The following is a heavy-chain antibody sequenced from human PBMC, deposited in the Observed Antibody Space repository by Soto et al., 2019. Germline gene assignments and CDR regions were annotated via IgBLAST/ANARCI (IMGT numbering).Heavy chain of an antibody. V-gene: IGHV3-23*01. Sequence: EVQLLESGGGLVQPGESLRLSCAASGFTFSSYAMSWVRQAPGKGLEWVSVISGSDDSTYYADTVKGRFTISRDNSKNTLYVQMNSPRAEDTAVYYCAKTSSASTFDYCGQGTLGTVSS. D-gene: IGHD6-6*01. CDR1: GFTFSSYA. CDR3: AKTSSASTFDY. J-gene: IGHJ4*02. CDR2: ISGSDDST.